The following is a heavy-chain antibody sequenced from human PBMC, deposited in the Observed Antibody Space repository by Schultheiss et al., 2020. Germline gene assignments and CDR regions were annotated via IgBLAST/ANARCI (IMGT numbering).Heavy chain of an antibody. D-gene: IGHD4-23*01. CDR3: AREGGGNWLYYFDY. CDR1: GFTFSDYY. CDR2: IYYSGST. J-gene: IGHJ4*02. Sequence: ESLKISCAASGFTFSDYYMSWIRQPPGKGLEWIGYIYYSGSTNYNPSLKSRVTISVDTSKNQFSLKLSSVTAADTAVYYCAREGGGNWLYYFDYWGQGTLVTVSS. V-gene: IGHV4-59*12.